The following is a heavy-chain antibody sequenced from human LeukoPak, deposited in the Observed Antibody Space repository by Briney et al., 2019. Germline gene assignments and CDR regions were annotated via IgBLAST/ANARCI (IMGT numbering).Heavy chain of an antibody. D-gene: IGHD3-10*01. V-gene: IGHV1-3*01. Sequence: ASVKVSCKASGYTFTSYAMHWVRQAPGRRLEWMGWINAGNGNTKYSQKFQGRVTITRDTSASTAYMELSSLRSEDTAVYYCARDPITMVRGVILPLNYFDYWGQGTLVTVSS. CDR2: INAGNGNT. CDR1: GYTFTSYA. J-gene: IGHJ4*02. CDR3: ARDPITMVRGVILPLNYFDY.